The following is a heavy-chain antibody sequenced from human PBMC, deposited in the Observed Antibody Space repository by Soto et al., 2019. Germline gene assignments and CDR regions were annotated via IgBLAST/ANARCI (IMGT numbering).Heavy chain of an antibody. V-gene: IGHV4-4*02. Sequence: SETLSLTCAVSGGSISSSNWWRWVRQPPGKGLEWIGEIYHSGSTNYNPSLKSRVTISVDKSKNQFSLKLSSVTAADTAVYYCARTYQLLGYYYYYGMDVWGQGTTVTVSS. CDR3: ARTYQLLGYYYYYGMDV. CDR2: IYHSGST. D-gene: IGHD2-2*01. CDR1: GGSISSSNW. J-gene: IGHJ6*02.